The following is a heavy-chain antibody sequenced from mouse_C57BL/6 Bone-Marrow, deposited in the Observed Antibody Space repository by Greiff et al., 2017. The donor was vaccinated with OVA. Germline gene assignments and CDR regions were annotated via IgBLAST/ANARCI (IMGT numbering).Heavy chain of an antibody. CDR3: TVVDWYFDV. J-gene: IGHJ1*03. V-gene: IGHV1-5*01. CDR1: GYTFTSYW. CDR2: IYPGNSDT. D-gene: IGHD1-1*01. Sequence: DVQLQESGTVLARPGASVKMSCKTSGYTFTSYWMHWVKQRPGQGLEWIGAIYPGNSDTSYNQTFKGKAQLHAVTSASTAYMERSSLTNEDSAVYYCTVVDWYFDVWGTGTTVTVSS.